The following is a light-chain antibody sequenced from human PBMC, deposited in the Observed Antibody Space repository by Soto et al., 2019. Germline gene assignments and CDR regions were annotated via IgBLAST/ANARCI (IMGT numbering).Light chain of an antibody. V-gene: IGKV3-15*01. J-gene: IGKJ1*01. Sequence: LVDTQLPPTLYVYDCERSTLSCRAIQSVGSNLAWYQQKPGQGPRLLIYYASTRATGIPARFSGSGSGTEFTLTISGLQSEDFVVYYCLEYNTWPQGTFGQGTKVDIK. CDR2: YAS. CDR1: QSVGSN. CDR3: LEYNTWPQGT.